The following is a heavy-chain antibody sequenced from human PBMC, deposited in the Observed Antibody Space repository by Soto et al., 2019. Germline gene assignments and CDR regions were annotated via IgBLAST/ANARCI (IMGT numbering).Heavy chain of an antibody. V-gene: IGHV1-69*06. D-gene: IGHD6-19*01. J-gene: IGHJ6*02. CDR1: GGTFSSYA. CDR2: IIPIFGTA. Sequence: SVKVSCKASGGTFSSYAISWVRQAPGQGLEWMGGIIPIFGTANYAQKFQGRVTITADKSTSTAYMELSSLRSEDTAVYYCARVVVAGTTHYYYYGMDVWGQGTTVTVSS. CDR3: ARVVVAGTTHYYYYGMDV.